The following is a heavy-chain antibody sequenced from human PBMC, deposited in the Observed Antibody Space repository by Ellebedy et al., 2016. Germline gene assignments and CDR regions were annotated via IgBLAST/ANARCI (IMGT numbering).Heavy chain of an antibody. Sequence: GESLKISCAASGFTFSSYFMGWVRQAPGKGLEWVSSIWSSGEYVYYTDSVKGRFTISRDNAKNSLYLQMNSLRAEDTAVYYCARAPSSGWHFDYWGQGTLVTVSS. J-gene: IGHJ4*02. V-gene: IGHV3-21*01. CDR3: ARAPSSGWHFDY. D-gene: IGHD6-19*01. CDR2: IWSSGEYV. CDR1: GFTFSSYF.